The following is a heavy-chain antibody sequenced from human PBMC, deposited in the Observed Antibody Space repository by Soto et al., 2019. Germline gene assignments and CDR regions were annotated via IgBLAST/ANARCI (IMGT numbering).Heavy chain of an antibody. Sequence: QVQLVQSGAEVKKPGSSVKVSCKASGGTFSSYAISWVRQAPGQGLEWMGGIIPIFGTANYAQKFQGRVTITADESTSTAYMELSSLRSEDTAVYYCARSSIVVVPAAIYYYYGMDVWGQGPTVTVSS. CDR1: GGTFSSYA. J-gene: IGHJ6*02. CDR3: ARSSIVVVPAAIYYYYGMDV. V-gene: IGHV1-69*01. CDR2: IIPIFGTA. D-gene: IGHD2-2*02.